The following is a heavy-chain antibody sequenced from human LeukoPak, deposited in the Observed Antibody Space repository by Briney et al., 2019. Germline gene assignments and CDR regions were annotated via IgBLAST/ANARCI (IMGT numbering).Heavy chain of an antibody. Sequence: SETLSLTCAVYGGSFSGYYWSWIGQPQGKGLEWIGEINHSGSTNYNPSLKSRVTISVDTSKNQFSLKLSSVTAADTAVYYCAREALETYVWGSYRYYFDYWGQGSLVTVSS. CDR3: AREALETYVWGSYRYYFDY. J-gene: IGHJ4*02. D-gene: IGHD3-16*02. V-gene: IGHV4-34*01. CDR1: GGSFSGYY. CDR2: INHSGST.